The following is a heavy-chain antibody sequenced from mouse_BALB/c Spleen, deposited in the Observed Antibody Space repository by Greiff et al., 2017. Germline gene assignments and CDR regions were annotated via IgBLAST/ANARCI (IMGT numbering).Heavy chain of an antibody. CDR2: IYPGDGDT. CDR3: ARYGYDEFAY. D-gene: IGHD2-2*01. CDR1: GYAFSSYW. J-gene: IGHJ3*01. Sequence: QVQLKQSGAELVRPGSSVKISCKASGYAFSSYWMNWVKQRPGQGLEWIGQIYPGDGDTNYNGKFKGKATLTADKSSSTAYMQLSSLTSEDSAVYFCARYGYDEFAYWGQGTLVTVSA. V-gene: IGHV1-80*01.